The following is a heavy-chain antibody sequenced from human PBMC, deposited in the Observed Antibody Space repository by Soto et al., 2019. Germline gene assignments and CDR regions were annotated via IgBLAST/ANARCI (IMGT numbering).Heavy chain of an antibody. Sequence: QVQLQESGPGLVKPSQTLSLTCTVSGGSISSGGYYWSWIRQHPGKGLEWIGYIYYSGSTYYNPLLKRRVTTVVDASKTPSPLTPSSVTAAAPGVYYCARAPLTWGPGALVAVSS. V-gene: IGHV4-31*03. J-gene: IGHJ4*02. CDR3: ARAPLT. CDR1: GGSISSGGYY. CDR2: IYYSGST.